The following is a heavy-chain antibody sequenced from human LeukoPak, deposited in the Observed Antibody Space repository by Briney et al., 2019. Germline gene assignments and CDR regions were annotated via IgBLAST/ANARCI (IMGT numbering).Heavy chain of an antibody. J-gene: IGHJ4*02. CDR1: GFTFSSYW. D-gene: IGHD5-18*01. V-gene: IGHV3-7*03. CDR2: IKQDGSEK. CDR3: ARGIGYSYGYAFEDY. Sequence: GGSLRLSCAASGFTFSSYWMSWVRQAPGKGLEWVANIKQDGSEKYYVDSVKGRFTISRDNAKNSLYLQMNSLRAEDTAVYYCARGIGYSYGYAFEDYWGQGTLVTVSS.